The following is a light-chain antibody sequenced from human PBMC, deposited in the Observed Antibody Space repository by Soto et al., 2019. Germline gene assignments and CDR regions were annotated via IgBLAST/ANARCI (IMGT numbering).Light chain of an antibody. Sequence: DIQMTQSPSTLSASVGDRVTITCRASQSISSRLAWYQQKPGKAPKLLIYKASSLESGVPSRFRGSGSGTEFTLTISSLQPDDFPTYYCQQYNSPTLTFGQGTKVEIK. CDR2: KAS. CDR1: QSISSR. V-gene: IGKV1-5*03. J-gene: IGKJ1*01. CDR3: QQYNSPTLT.